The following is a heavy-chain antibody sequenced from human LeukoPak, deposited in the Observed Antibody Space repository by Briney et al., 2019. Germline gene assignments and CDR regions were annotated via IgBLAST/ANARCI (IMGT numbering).Heavy chain of an antibody. J-gene: IGHJ4*02. CDR3: ARDGGSGSRPLDY. Sequence: PGGSLRLSCAASGFTFSDYNMRWIRQAPGKGLEWVSSISRSGSTKYYADSVKGRFTISRDNAKNSLYLQMNSLRAEDTAVYYCARDGGSGSRPLDYWGQGTLVTVSS. CDR2: ISRSGSTK. V-gene: IGHV3-11*04. CDR1: GFTFSDYN. D-gene: IGHD6-19*01.